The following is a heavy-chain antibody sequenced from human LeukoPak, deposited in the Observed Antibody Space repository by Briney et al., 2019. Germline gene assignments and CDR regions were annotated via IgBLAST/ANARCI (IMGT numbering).Heavy chain of an antibody. CDR2: MNPNSGNP. Sequence: ASVKVSCKASGYTFTSYDINWVRQATGQGLEWMGWMNPNSGNPTYAQGFTGRFVFSLDTSVSTAYLQISSLKAEDTAVYYCARDQTPGDWYFDLWGRGTLVTVSS. CDR1: GYTFTSYD. D-gene: IGHD4-23*01. CDR3: ARDQTPGDWYFDL. V-gene: IGHV7-4-1*02. J-gene: IGHJ2*01.